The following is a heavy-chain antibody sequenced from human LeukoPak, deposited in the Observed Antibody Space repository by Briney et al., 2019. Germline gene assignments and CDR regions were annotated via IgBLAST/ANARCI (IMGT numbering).Heavy chain of an antibody. J-gene: IGHJ4*02. D-gene: IGHD6-13*01. CDR3: AKDGIIAAYYFDY. V-gene: IGHV3-11*01. Sequence: KPGGSLRLSCAASGFTFSDYYMSWIRQAPGKGLEWVSYISSSGSTIYYADSVKGRFTISRDNAKNSLYLRMNSLRAEDTAVYYCAKDGIIAAYYFDYWGQGTLVTVSS. CDR1: GFTFSDYY. CDR2: ISSSGSTI.